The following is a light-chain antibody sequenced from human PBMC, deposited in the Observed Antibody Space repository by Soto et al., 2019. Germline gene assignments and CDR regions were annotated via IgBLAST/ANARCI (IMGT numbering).Light chain of an antibody. CDR2: AAS. CDR3: QTGYSTPQV. V-gene: IGKV1-39*01. Sequence: DIQMTQSPSSLSASVGDRVTITCRASQSISSYLNWYQQKPGKAPKLLIYAASSLQSGVPSRFSGSVYGTDVSLVMKGPQPGAFATYFRQTGYSTPQVVGSGTKVDIK. CDR1: QSISSY. J-gene: IGKJ1*01.